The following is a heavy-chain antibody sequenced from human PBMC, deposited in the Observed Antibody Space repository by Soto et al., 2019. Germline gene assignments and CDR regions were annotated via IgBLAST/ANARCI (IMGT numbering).Heavy chain of an antibody. Sequence: QLQLLQSGAEVKDPGASVKVSCKASGYSFNAYYIHWVRQAPGQGLEWMGWISPNSCVTNYAQKFQGRVTMTMDKPITRAHMELTGLRSDDSAIYYCARDVQYGDYDYYFDCWVPGTLVTVPS. CDR3: ARDVQYGDYDYYFDC. V-gene: IGHV1-2*02. CDR1: GYSFNAYY. J-gene: IGHJ4*02. CDR2: ISPNSCVT. D-gene: IGHD4-17*01.